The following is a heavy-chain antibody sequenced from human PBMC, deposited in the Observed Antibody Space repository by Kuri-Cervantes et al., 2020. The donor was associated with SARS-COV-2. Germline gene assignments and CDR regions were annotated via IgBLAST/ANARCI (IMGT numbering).Heavy chain of an antibody. CDR2: ISSSSSYI. CDR3: ARNANYYYDSSPGSFDP. J-gene: IGHJ5*02. CDR1: GFTFSSYS. V-gene: IGHV3-21*01. Sequence: GGSLRLSCAASGFTFSSYSMNWVRQAPGKGLEWVSSISSSSSYIYYADSVKGRFTISRDNAKNSLYLQMNSLRAEDTAVYYCARNANYYYDSSPGSFDPWGQGTLVTVSS. D-gene: IGHD3-22*01.